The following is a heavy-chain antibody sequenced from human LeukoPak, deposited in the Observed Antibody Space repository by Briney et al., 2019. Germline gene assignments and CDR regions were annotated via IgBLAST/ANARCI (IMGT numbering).Heavy chain of an antibody. CDR1: GYTFTGYY. V-gene: IGHV1-2*04. J-gene: IGHJ6*04. CDR2: INPNSGGT. Sequence: ASVKVSCKASGYTFTGYYMHWVRQAPGQGLEWMGWINPNSGGTNYAQKFQGWVTMTRDTSISTAYMELSRLRSDDTAVYYCARGRGYSYGYYGMDVWGKGTTVTVSS. CDR3: ARGRGYSYGYYGMDV. D-gene: IGHD5-18*01.